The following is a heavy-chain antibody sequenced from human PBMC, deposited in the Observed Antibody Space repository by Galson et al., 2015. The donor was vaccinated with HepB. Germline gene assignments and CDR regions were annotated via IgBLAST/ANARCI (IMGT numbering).Heavy chain of an antibody. V-gene: IGHV3-23*01. CDR2: ISGSGTST. J-gene: IGHJ4*02. Sequence: SLRLSCAASTFIFSTYSMNWVRQAPGKGLEWISVISGSGTSTYYADSVKGRFSISRDNSMNTLYLQMHSLRVEDTALYYCAKREGSSWTTFDYWGQGTLVTVSS. D-gene: IGHD6-13*01. CDR3: AKREGSSWTTFDY. CDR1: TFIFSTYS.